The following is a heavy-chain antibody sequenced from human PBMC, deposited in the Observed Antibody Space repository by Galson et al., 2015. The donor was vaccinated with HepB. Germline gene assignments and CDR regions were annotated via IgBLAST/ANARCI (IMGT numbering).Heavy chain of an antibody. V-gene: IGHV1-18*01. CDR2: ISAYNGIT. D-gene: IGHD1-26*01. CDR3: ARESYSN. J-gene: IGHJ4*02. Sequence: SVKVSCKASGYRFNSYGMSWIRQAPEQGLEWMGWISAYNGITSYAQNFQGRLSMTTDTSTSTAYMELRSLRSDDTAIYFCARESYSNWGQGTMVTVSS. CDR1: GYRFNSYG.